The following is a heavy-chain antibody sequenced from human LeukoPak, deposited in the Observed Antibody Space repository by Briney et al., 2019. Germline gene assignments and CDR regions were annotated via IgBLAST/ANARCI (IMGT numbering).Heavy chain of an antibody. CDR3: ARDKEVGAGWTYYFDY. J-gene: IGHJ4*02. CDR2: IKQDGSEK. Sequence: GGSLRLSCAASGFTFSSYWMSWVRQAPGKGLEWVANIKQDGSEKYYVDSVKGRFTISRDNAKNSLYLQMNSLRAEDTAVYYRARDKEVGAGWTYYFDYWGQGTLVTV. V-gene: IGHV3-7*03. D-gene: IGHD6-19*01. CDR1: GFTFSSYW.